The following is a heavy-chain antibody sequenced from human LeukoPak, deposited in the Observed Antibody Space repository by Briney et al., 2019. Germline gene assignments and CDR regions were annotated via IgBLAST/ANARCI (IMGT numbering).Heavy chain of an antibody. Sequence: GGSLRLSCTASGFTFGDYGMSWFRQAPGKGLEWVGFIRSKAYDTTPQYGASVKGRFTISKDDSRRIAFLQMSGLKAEDTAVYYCSRAAGYDFILEYWGQGTLVTVSS. CDR1: GFTFGDYG. J-gene: IGHJ4*02. CDR3: SRAAGYDFILEY. D-gene: IGHD5-12*01. CDR2: IRSKAYDTTP. V-gene: IGHV3-49*03.